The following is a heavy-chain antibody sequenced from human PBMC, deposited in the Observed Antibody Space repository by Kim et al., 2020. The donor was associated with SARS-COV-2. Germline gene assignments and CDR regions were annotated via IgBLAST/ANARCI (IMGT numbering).Heavy chain of an antibody. V-gene: IGHV3-33*01. CDR3: AREILPAPFYGMDV. D-gene: IGHD2-2*01. J-gene: IGHJ6*02. Sequence: YADSWKGRLTISRDKSKNTRYVQMNSQRAEDTAVYDCAREILPAPFYGMDVWGQGTTVTVSS.